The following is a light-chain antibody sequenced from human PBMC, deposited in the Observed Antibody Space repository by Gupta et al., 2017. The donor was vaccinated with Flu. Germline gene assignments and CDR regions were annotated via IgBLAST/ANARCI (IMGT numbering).Light chain of an antibody. CDR1: QGIRHD. Sequence: AIQMTQSPSSLSASVGDRVTITCQASQGIRHDLGGFQQKPGKAPKLLIFASSSLQSGVPSRFSGSGSGTDFTLTISSLQPEDFATYYCVQDYKDPITFGQGTRLEIK. CDR3: VQDYKDPIT. CDR2: ASS. V-gene: IGKV1-6*01. J-gene: IGKJ5*01.